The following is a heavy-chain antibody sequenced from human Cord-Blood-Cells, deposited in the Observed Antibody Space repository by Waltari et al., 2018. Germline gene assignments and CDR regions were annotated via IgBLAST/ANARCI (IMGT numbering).Heavy chain of an antibody. CDR1: GFTFTSSA. CDR2: IVVGSGNT. V-gene: IGHV1-58*01. D-gene: IGHD3-3*01. J-gene: IGHJ6*02. Sequence: QMQLVQSGPAVKKPGTSVKVSCKASGFTFTSSAVQWVRQARGQRLEWIGWIVVGSGNTNYAQQFQERVTITRDMATSTAYRELSSLRSEDTAVYYCAATSVDFWSGYGPGGSGSYYYYGMDVWGQGTTVTVSS. CDR3: AATSVDFWSGYGPGGSGSYYYYGMDV.